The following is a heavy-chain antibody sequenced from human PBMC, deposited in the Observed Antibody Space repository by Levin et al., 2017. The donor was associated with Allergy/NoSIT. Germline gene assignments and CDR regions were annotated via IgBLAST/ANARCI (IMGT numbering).Heavy chain of an antibody. Sequence: SETLSLTCTVSGGSISSGSYYWSWIRQPAGKGLEWIGRIYTSGSTNYNPSLKSRVTISVDTSKNQFSLKLSSVTAADTAVYYCARGVAMVEPNFDYWGQGTLVTVSS. J-gene: IGHJ4*02. CDR1: GGSISSGSYY. V-gene: IGHV4-61*02. CDR2: IYTSGST. CDR3: ARGVAMVEPNFDY. D-gene: IGHD5-18*01.